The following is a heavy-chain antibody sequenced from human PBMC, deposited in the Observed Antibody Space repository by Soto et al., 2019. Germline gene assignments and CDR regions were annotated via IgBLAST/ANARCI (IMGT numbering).Heavy chain of an antibody. Sequence: PGGSLRLSCAASGFTFSSYGMHWVRQAPGKGLEWVAVIWYDGSNKYYADSVKGRFTISRDNSKNTLYLQMNSLRAEDTAVYYCARDLLTYSNYGFPDYWGQGTLVTVSS. J-gene: IGHJ4*02. CDR2: IWYDGSNK. CDR3: ARDLLTYSNYGFPDY. D-gene: IGHD4-4*01. CDR1: GFTFSSYG. V-gene: IGHV3-33*01.